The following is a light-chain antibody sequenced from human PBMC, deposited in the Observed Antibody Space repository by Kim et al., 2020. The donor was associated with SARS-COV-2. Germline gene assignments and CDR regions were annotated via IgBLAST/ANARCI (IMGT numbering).Light chain of an antibody. V-gene: IGLV8-61*01. J-gene: IGLJ3*02. Sequence: GATVTTPCVFTSGADASTYYPSWYQQAPGQAPRTLIYNTNTRSSGVPDRFSGSILGNKAALTITGAQADDECDYYCAMYISSGIWVFGGGTKLTVL. CDR2: NTN. CDR1: SGADASTYY. CDR3: AMYISSGIWV.